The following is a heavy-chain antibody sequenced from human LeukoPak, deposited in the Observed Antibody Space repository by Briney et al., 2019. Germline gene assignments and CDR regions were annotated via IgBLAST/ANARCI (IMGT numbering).Heavy chain of an antibody. CDR3: ARVGAWELQRVFDY. Sequence: GGSLRLSCAASGFTFRDYWMTSVRQVPGKGLEWVANIKQGGNLMYYMDSVKGRFTISRDNAQNSLYLQMNSLRIEDTAVYYCARVGAWELQRVFDYWGQGTQVTVSS. D-gene: IGHD1-26*01. CDR2: IKQGGNLM. J-gene: IGHJ4*02. CDR1: GFTFRDYW. V-gene: IGHV3-7*01.